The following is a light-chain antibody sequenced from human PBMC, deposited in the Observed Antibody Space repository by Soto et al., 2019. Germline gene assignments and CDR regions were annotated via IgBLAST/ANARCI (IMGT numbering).Light chain of an antibody. CDR1: QVISTP. V-gene: IGKV1-9*01. J-gene: IGKJ5*01. CDR3: EQLFDSPIT. CDR2: AAS. Sequence: IQLTQSPSFVSPSIGESVTITCRASQVISTPLAWYQVKPGKAPKLLIYAASTLESGVPSRFSATVSGTEFSLTITSLQPEDFATYYCEQLFDSPITFGHGTRLEIK.